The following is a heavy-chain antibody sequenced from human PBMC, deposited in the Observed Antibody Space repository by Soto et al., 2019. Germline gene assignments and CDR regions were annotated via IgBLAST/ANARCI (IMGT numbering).Heavy chain of an antibody. V-gene: IGHV3-11*04. D-gene: IGHD1-26*01. J-gene: IGHJ4*02. Sequence: GGSLRLSCAASGFTFSDYYMSWIRQAPGKGLEWVPSITSSGSTTYYTDSVKGRFTISRDNAKNSLYLQMNSLRAEDTAVYYCARTNSGSYFERDYWGQGTLVTVSS. CDR3: ARTNSGSYFERDY. CDR1: GFTFSDYY. CDR2: ITSSGSTT.